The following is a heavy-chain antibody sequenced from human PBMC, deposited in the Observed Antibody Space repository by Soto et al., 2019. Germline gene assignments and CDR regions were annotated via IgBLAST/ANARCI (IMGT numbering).Heavy chain of an antibody. Sequence: SVKVSCKASGGTFSSYAISWVRQAPGQGLEWMGGIIPIFGTANYAQKFQGRVTITADESTSTAYMELSSLRSEDTAVYYCARETTVTTNWFDPWGQGTLVTVSS. J-gene: IGHJ5*02. D-gene: IGHD4-4*01. V-gene: IGHV1-69*13. CDR3: ARETTVTTNWFDP. CDR1: GGTFSSYA. CDR2: IIPIFGTA.